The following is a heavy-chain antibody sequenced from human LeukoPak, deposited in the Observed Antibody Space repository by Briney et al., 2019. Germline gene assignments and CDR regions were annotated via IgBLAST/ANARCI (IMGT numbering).Heavy chain of an antibody. D-gene: IGHD4-17*01. V-gene: IGHV3-74*01. J-gene: IGHJ4*02. Sequence: GGSLRLSCAAAGFTFSGHWMSWVRQAPGKGLVWVSRIFSDGSGPTYVDSVKGRFTISRDNAKNTVYLQMNSLRAEDTAVYYCTRSREYGALFDYWGQGTLVTASS. CDR3: TRSREYGALFDY. CDR1: GFTFSGHW. CDR2: IFSDGSGP.